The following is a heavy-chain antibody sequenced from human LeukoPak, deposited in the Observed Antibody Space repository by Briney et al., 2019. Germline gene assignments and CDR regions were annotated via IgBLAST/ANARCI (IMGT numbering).Heavy chain of an antibody. J-gene: IGHJ5*02. CDR2: IYTSGST. CDR3: ARPVYDGKSWWFDP. Sequence: SETLSLTCTVSGGSISSYYWSWIRQPPGKGLEWIGYIYTSGSTNYNPSLKSRVTISVDTSKNQFSLKLSSVTAADTAVYYCARPVYDGKSWWFDPWGQGTPVTVSS. V-gene: IGHV4-4*09. D-gene: IGHD3-16*01. CDR1: GGSISSYY.